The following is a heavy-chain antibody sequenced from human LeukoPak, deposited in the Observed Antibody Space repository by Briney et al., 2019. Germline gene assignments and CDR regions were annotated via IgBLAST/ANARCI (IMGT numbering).Heavy chain of an antibody. V-gene: IGHV1-2*02. Sequence: ASVTVSCKASGYTFTGYYMHWVRQAPGQGLEWMGWINPNSGGTNYAQKFQGRVTMTRDTSISTAYMELSRLRSDDTAVYCCARGGSEMATIPFDYWGQGTLVTVSS. D-gene: IGHD5-24*01. CDR1: GYTFTGYY. CDR3: ARGGSEMATIPFDY. CDR2: INPNSGGT. J-gene: IGHJ4*02.